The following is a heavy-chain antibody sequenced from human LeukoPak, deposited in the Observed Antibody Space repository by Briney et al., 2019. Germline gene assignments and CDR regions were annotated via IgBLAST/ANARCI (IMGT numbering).Heavy chain of an antibody. J-gene: IGHJ3*02. CDR1: GYTFTSYA. D-gene: IGHD3-3*01. V-gene: IGHV7-4-1*02. CDR2: INTNTGNP. CDR3: ARDRWSGYELGVPRLPSEDAFDI. Sequence: GASVKVSCKASGYTFTSYAMNWVRQAPAQGLELMGWINTNTGNPTYAQGFTGRFVFSLDTSVSTAYLQISSLKAEDTAVYYCARDRWSGYELGVPRLPSEDAFDIWGQGTMVTVSS.